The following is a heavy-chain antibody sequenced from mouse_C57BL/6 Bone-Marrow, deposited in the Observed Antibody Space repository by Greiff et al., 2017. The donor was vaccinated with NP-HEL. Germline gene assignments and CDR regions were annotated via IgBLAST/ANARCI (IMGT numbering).Heavy chain of an antibody. CDR3: ARWGITTVVATNFDV. CDR1: GYTFTSYW. J-gene: IGHJ1*03. V-gene: IGHV1-55*01. CDR2: IYPGSGST. D-gene: IGHD1-1*01. Sequence: QVQLKQPGAELVKPGASVKMSCKASGYTFTSYWITWVKQRPGQGLEWIGDIYPGSGSTNYNEKFKSKATLTVGTSSSTAYMQLSSLTSEDSAVYYCARWGITTVVATNFDVWGTGTTVTVSS.